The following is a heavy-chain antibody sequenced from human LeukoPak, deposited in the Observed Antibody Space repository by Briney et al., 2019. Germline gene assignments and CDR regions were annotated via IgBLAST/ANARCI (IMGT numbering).Heavy chain of an antibody. CDR2: VNSGSN. Sequence: PSETLSLTCTVSGDSISSYYWSWIRQPPGKGLEWLGYVNSGSNTYNPSLESRVRMSIDTSKSQFSLKLSSVTTADTAVYYCARHYAYYGSGNFDREDYFEYWGQGTLVTVSS. V-gene: IGHV4-59*01. CDR3: ARHYAYYGSGNFDREDYFEY. J-gene: IGHJ4*02. CDR1: GDSISSYY. D-gene: IGHD3-10*01.